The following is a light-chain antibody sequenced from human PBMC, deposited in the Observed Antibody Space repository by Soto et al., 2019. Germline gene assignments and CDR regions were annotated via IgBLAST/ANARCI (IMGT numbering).Light chain of an antibody. CDR3: QQYGSSPPIT. CDR1: QSVSSSY. J-gene: IGKJ5*01. V-gene: IGKV3-20*01. Sequence: IVLTQSPGTLSLSPGERATLSCRASQSVSSSYLAWYQQKPGQAPRLLIYGASSRATGIPDRFSGSGSGTDFTLTISRLEPEDFAVYYCQQYGSSPPITFGQGTDWRLN. CDR2: GAS.